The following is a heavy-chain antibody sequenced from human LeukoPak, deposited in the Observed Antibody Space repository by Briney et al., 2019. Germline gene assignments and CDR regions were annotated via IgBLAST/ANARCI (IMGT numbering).Heavy chain of an antibody. CDR2: IYHSGST. J-gene: IGHJ4*02. CDR3: ARGPYYYGSGSDY. D-gene: IGHD3-10*01. CDR1: GYSISSGYY. V-gene: IGHV4-38-2*02. Sequence: SETLSLTCTVSGYSISSGYYWGWIRQPPGKGLEWIGSIYHSGSTYYNPSLKSRVTISVDTSKNQFSLKLSSVTAADTAVYYCARGPYYYGSGSDYWGQGTLVTVSS.